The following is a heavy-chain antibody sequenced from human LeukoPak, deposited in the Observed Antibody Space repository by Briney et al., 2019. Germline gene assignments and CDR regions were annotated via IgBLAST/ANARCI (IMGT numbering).Heavy chain of an antibody. CDR2: INPSAFST. CDR3: ARTTTGPYSSGWALSLNRLDP. J-gene: IGHJ5*02. Sequence: ASLKSSCTTSLYTFTSDNMQGGRHTPGQELEWMGIINPSAFSTRYAQKFQGRVTVTRDTATSTVYMELSSLRSEDTAVYYWARTTTGPYSSGWALSLNRLDPWGQGTLVTVSS. D-gene: IGHD6-25*01. V-gene: IGHV1-46*03. CDR1: LYTFTSDN.